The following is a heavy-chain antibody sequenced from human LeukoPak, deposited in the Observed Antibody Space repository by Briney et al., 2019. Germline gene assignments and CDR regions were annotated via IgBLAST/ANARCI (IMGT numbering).Heavy chain of an antibody. Sequence: GASVKVSCKASGYTFTSYYMHWVRQAPGQGLEWMGIINPSGGSTSYAQKLQGRVTMTRDTSISTAYMELSRLRSDDTAVYYCARPYDYVWGSYRGPRDAFDIWGQGTMVTVSS. D-gene: IGHD3-16*02. CDR1: GYTFTSYY. CDR2: INPSGGST. CDR3: ARPYDYVWGSYRGPRDAFDI. V-gene: IGHV1-46*01. J-gene: IGHJ3*02.